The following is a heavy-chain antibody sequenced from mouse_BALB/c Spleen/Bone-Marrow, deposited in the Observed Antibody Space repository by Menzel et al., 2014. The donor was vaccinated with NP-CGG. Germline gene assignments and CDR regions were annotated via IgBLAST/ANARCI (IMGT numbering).Heavy chain of an antibody. CDR1: GFDFSTYW. Sequence: DVKLVESGGGLVQPGGSLKLSCAASGFDFSTYWMSLVRQAPGKGLEWIGEINPDSSTINYTPSLKDKLIISRDNAKNTLYLQMSKVRSEDTALYYCARLHYYGYEAYWGQGTLVTVSA. J-gene: IGHJ3*01. CDR2: INPDSSTI. D-gene: IGHD1-2*01. V-gene: IGHV4-1*02. CDR3: ARLHYYGYEAY.